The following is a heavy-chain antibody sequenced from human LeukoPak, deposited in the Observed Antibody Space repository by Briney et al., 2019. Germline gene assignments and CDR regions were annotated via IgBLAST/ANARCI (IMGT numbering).Heavy chain of an antibody. Sequence: GASVKVSCKASGYTFTSYGISWVRQAPGQGLEWMGWISAYNGNTHYAQRLQGRVTMTTDTSTSTASIELRSLRSDDTAMYYCARKEQQLAFDYWGQGTLVTVSS. CDR1: GYTFTSYG. CDR3: ARKEQQLAFDY. D-gene: IGHD6-13*01. J-gene: IGHJ4*02. V-gene: IGHV1-18*04. CDR2: ISAYNGNT.